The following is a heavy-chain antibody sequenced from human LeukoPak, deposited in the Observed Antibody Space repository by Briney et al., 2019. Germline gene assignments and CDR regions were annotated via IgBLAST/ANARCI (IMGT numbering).Heavy chain of an antibody. V-gene: IGHV4-4*07. CDR3: ARVRFFDSSVLTRKRSYYFDY. J-gene: IGHJ4*02. D-gene: IGHD3-22*01. CDR2: IYTSGST. CDR1: GGFISNYY. Sequence: SETLSLTCTVFGGFISNYYWSWIRQPAGKGLEWIGRIYTSGSTNYNSSLKSRVTMSVDTSKNQFSLKLSSVTAADTAVYYCARVRFFDSSVLTRKRSYYFDYWGQGTLVTVSS.